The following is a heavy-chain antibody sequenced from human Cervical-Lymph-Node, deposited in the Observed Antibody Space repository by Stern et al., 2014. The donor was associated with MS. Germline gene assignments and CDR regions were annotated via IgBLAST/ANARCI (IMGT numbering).Heavy chain of an antibody. CDR2: VDPKGTSA. CDR1: GFTFSTYH. CDR3: AREEVKLEWSGFFYYGMDV. V-gene: IGHV1-46*01. Sequence: VQLVQSGAEVKKPGASVTVSCKASGFTFSTYHMHWVRQAPGQGLEWVGVVDPKGTSATSAEKVQDRVAITRHTATGKVYMELSSLRFEDTAVYFCAREEVKLEWSGFFYYGMDVWGQGTSVTVS. J-gene: IGHJ6*02. D-gene: IGHD3-3*01.